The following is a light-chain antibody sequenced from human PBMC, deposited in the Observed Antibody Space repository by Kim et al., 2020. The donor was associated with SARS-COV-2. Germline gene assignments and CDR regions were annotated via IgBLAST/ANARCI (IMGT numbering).Light chain of an antibody. J-gene: IGKJ2*01. V-gene: IGKV3-20*01. CDR2: AAS. CDR3: QQYGSTPFT. Sequence: EIVLTQSPGTLSLSPGERATLSCRASQSVTSNYLAWYQQKPGQAPRLLIYAASSRATGIPDRFSGSGSGTDFTLTISGLEPEDFAVYYCQQYGSTPFTFGQGTKLEI. CDR1: QSVTSNY.